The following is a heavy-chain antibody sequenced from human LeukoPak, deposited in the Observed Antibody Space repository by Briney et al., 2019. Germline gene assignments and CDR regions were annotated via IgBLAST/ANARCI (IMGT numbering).Heavy chain of an antibody. CDR2: INPNSGGT. Sequence: ASVKVSCKASGYTFTGYYMHWVRQAPGQGLEWMGWINPNSGGTNYAQKFQGRVTMTRDTSISTAYMELSRLRSDDTAVYYCARLRTNSGYDNFDYWGQGTLVTVSS. CDR3: ARLRTNSGYDNFDY. V-gene: IGHV1-2*02. D-gene: IGHD5-12*01. CDR1: GYTFTGYY. J-gene: IGHJ4*02.